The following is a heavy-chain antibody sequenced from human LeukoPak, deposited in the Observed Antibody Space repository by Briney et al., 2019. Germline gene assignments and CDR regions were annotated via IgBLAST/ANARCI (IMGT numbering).Heavy chain of an antibody. CDR2: INPNSGGT. J-gene: IGHJ4*02. CDR3: VRDYGDYVLDY. V-gene: IGHV1-2*04. Sequence: ASVKVSCKASGYTFTGYYMHWVRQAPGQGLGWMGWINPNSGGTNYAQKFQGWVTMTRDTSISTAYMELSRLRSDDTAVYYCVRDYGDYVLDYWGQGTLVTVSS. CDR1: GYTFTGYY. D-gene: IGHD4-17*01.